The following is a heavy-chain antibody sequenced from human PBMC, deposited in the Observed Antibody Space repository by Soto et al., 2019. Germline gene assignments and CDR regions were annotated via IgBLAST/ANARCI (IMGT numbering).Heavy chain of an antibody. J-gene: IGHJ4*02. V-gene: IGHV4-39*01. CDR1: GGSIYRSGYY. CDR3: GKVLVGATGHTDSDS. CDR2: IDYNGVT. Sequence: SETLSLTCTVSGGSIYRSGYYWGWIRQPPGRGLEWIGDIDYNGVTYSNPSLKSRVAISRDTSKNQFSLKLTSVTAADTALYYCGKVLVGATGHTDSDSWGPGTLVTVSS. D-gene: IGHD2-15*01.